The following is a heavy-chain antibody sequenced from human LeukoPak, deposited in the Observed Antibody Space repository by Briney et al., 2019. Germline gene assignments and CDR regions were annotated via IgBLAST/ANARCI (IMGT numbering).Heavy chain of an antibody. V-gene: IGHV3-15*01. CDR2: IKSKTDGGTT. D-gene: IGHD5-18*01. CDR3: TTGPDTAMDTFDY. Sequence: PGGSLRLSCAASGFTFSNAWMSWVRQAPGTGLEWVGRIKSKTDGGTTDYAAPVKGRFTTSRDDSKNTLYLQMNSLKTEDTAVYYCTTGPDTAMDTFDYWGQGTLVTVSS. J-gene: IGHJ4*02. CDR1: GFTFSNAW.